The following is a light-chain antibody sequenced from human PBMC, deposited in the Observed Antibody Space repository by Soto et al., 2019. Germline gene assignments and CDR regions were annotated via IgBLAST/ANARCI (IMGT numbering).Light chain of an antibody. J-gene: IGLJ1*01. CDR3: SSYTSSSTLGV. Sequence: QSVLTQPASVSGSPGQSITISGTGTSSDVGGYNYVSWYQQHPGKAPKLMIYEVSNRPSGVSNRFSGSKSGNTASLTISGLQAEDEADYYCSSYTSSSTLGVFGTGTKIT. V-gene: IGLV2-14*01. CDR2: EVS. CDR1: SSDVGGYNY.